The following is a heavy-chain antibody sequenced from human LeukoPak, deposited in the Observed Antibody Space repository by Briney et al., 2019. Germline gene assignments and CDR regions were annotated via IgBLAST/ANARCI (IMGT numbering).Heavy chain of an antibody. J-gene: IGHJ4*02. V-gene: IGHV3-30*04. CDR3: AKEGFDY. Sequence: GGSLRLSCAASGFTFSSYAMHWVRQAPGEGLEWVAVISYDGSNKYYADSVKGRFTISRDNSKNTLYLQMDSLRAEDTALYYCAKEGFDYWGQGTLVTVSP. CDR1: GFTFSSYA. CDR2: ISYDGSNK.